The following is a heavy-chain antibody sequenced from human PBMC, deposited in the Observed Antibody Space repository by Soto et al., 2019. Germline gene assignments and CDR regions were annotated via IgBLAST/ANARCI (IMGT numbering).Heavy chain of an antibody. CDR1: GFTFSNAW. D-gene: IGHD3-22*01. J-gene: IGHJ5*02. Sequence: EVQLVESGGGLVKPGGSLRLSCAASGFTFSNAWMNWVRQAPGKGLEWVGRIKSTTDGGTTDYAAPVKGRFTISRDDSKNTLYLQMNSMKTEDTAVYYCTTGDYYDSLFDPWGQGTLVTVSS. V-gene: IGHV3-15*07. CDR2: IKSTTDGGTT. CDR3: TTGDYYDSLFDP.